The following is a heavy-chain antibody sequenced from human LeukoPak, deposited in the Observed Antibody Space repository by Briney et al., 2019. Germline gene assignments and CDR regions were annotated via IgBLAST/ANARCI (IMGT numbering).Heavy chain of an antibody. CDR3: ARHAQAAAGTFDY. V-gene: IGHV4-59*08. J-gene: IGHJ4*02. D-gene: IGHD6-13*01. CDR1: GGSISGYY. Sequence: PSETLSLTCTVSGGSISGYYWSWIRQPPGKGLEWTGYIYYSGSTNYNPSLKSRVTISVDTSKNQFSLKLSSVSAADTAVYYCARHAQAAAGTFDYWGQGTLVTVSS. CDR2: IYYSGST.